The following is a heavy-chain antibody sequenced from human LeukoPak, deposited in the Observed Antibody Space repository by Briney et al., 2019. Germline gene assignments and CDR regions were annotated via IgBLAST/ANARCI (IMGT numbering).Heavy chain of an antibody. CDR3: AAIAAAGIIQYYYFDY. J-gene: IGHJ4*02. Sequence: SETLSLTCTVSGGSINNYYWSWIRQPPGKGLEWIGYISYIGSTIYNPSLKSRVTISVDRSKNQFSLKLSSVTAADTAVYYCAAIAAAGIIQYYYFDYWGQGTLVTVSS. CDR2: ISYIGST. D-gene: IGHD6-13*01. V-gene: IGHV4-59*12. CDR1: GGSINNYY.